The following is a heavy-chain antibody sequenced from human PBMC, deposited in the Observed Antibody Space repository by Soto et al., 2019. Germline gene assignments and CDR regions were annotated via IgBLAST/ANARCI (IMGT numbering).Heavy chain of an antibody. J-gene: IGHJ3*01. CDR1: GFTFYNYA. V-gene: IGHV3-23*01. CDR2: ISGGGDGT. CDR3: AKTGLGSLATYCTTGDCHYAFDV. D-gene: IGHD2-8*01. Sequence: EVQLLESGGGLVRPGGSLRLSCAASGFTFYNYAMNWVRQAPGKGLEWVSTISGGGDGTYYADPVKGRFTISRDNSRNTVYLPMNSLRAEDTAVYYCAKTGLGSLATYCTTGDCHYAFDVWGQGTLVTVSS.